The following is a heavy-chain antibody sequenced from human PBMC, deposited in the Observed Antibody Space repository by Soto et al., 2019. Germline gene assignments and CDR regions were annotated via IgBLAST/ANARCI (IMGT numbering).Heavy chain of an antibody. CDR2: ISYDGSNK. J-gene: IGHJ6*02. V-gene: IGHV3-30*03. Sequence: QVQLVESGGGVVQPGRSLRLSCAASGFTFSSYGMHWVRQAPGKGLEWVAVISYDGSNKYYADSVKGRFTISRDNSKNTLYLQMNSLRAEDTAVYYCPREPYDNYGMDVWGQGTTVTVSS. CDR3: PREPYDNYGMDV. D-gene: IGHD1-26*01. CDR1: GFTFSSYG.